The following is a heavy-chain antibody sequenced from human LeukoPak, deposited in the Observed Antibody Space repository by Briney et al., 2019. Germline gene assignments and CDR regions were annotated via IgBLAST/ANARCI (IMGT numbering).Heavy chain of an antibody. J-gene: IGHJ4*02. Sequence: GGSLRLSCAASGFTFSSYSMNWVRQAPGKGLEWVSSNSSSSSYIYYADSVKGRFTISRDNAKNSLYLQMNSLRAEDTAVYYCARDKQDSSSSEDYWGQGTLVTVSS. CDR1: GFTFSSYS. D-gene: IGHD6-6*01. CDR3: ARDKQDSSSSEDY. CDR2: NSSSSSYI. V-gene: IGHV3-21*01.